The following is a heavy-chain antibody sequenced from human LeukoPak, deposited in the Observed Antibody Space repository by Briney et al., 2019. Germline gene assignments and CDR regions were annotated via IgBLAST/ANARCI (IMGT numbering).Heavy chain of an antibody. CDR2: IYYSGST. D-gene: IGHD4-17*01. Sequence: SETLSLTCTVSGGSISSYYWSWLRQPPGKGLEWIGYIYYSGSTNYNPSLKSRVTISVDTSKNQFSLKLSSVTAADTAVYYCARMTTAFDYWGQGTLVTVSS. V-gene: IGHV4-59*01. J-gene: IGHJ4*02. CDR1: GGSISSYY. CDR3: ARMTTAFDY.